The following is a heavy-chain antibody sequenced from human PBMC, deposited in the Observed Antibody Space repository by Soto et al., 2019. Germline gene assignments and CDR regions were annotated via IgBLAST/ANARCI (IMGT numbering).Heavy chain of an antibody. CDR1: GGSISIGGYS. CDR2: IYHSGST. V-gene: IGHV4-30-2*01. CDR3: ARGGWFGTLYSSRNNARGYYGMDV. J-gene: IGHJ6*02. Sequence: PSETLSLTCAVSGGSISIGGYSWSWIRQPPGKGLEWIGYIYHSGSTYYNPSLKSRVTISVDRSKNQFSLKLSSVTAADTAVYYCARGGWFGTLYSSRNNARGYYGMDVCGQGTTVTVSS. D-gene: IGHD3-10*01.